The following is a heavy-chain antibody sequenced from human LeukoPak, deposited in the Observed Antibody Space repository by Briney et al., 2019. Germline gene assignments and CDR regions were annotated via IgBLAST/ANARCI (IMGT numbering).Heavy chain of an antibody. CDR2: INRDGTKT. D-gene: IGHD6-13*01. CDR3: ASSSWYYYYYYMDV. Sequence: PGGSLRLSCAASGFTFTSFWMTWVRQSPGKGLEWVANINRDGTKTTYVDSVKGRFTISRDNAKNSLFLHMSSLRAEDTAVYYCASSSWYYYYYYMDVWGKGTTVTVSS. J-gene: IGHJ6*03. CDR1: GFTFTSFW. V-gene: IGHV3-7*01.